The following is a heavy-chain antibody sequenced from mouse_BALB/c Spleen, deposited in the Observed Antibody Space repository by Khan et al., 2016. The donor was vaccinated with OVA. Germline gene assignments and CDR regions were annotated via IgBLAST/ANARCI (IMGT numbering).Heavy chain of an antibody. Sequence: QVQLKESGPGLVAPSQNLSITCTVSGFSLSDYGVSWIRQPPGKGLEWLGVIWGGGSTYYNSGLKSRLSISKDNSKSQVFLKMSSLQSDDTAMFYCAKGVWSYYYTLDYWGQGTSVTVSS. J-gene: IGHJ4*01. CDR1: GFSLSDYG. CDR3: AKGVWSYYYTLDY. CDR2: IWGGGST. V-gene: IGHV2-6-5*01.